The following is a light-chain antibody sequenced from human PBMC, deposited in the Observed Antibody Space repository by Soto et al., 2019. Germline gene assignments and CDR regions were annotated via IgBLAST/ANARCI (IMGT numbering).Light chain of an antibody. CDR3: QQRSNWV. J-gene: IGKJ5*01. V-gene: IGKV3-11*01. Sequence: EIVLTQSPATLSLSPGESATLSCRASQSINTFLGWYQQRPGQAPRLLIYDASIRATGIPARFSGSGSGTDFTLTISSLEPEDFAVYYCQQRSNWVFGQGTRLEIK. CDR1: QSINTF. CDR2: DAS.